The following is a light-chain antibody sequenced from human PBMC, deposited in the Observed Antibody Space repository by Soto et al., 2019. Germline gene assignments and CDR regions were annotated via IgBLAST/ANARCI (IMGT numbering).Light chain of an antibody. J-gene: IGKJ1*01. Sequence: EIVMTQSPATLSVSPGERATLSCRASQSVSSNLAWYQQKPGQAPRLLIYGTSTRATGIPARFSGSGSGTEFTLTISSLQSEDFAVYYCLQYNNWPRWTFGQGTKVDIK. CDR3: LQYNNWPRWT. CDR1: QSVSSN. V-gene: IGKV3-15*01. CDR2: GTS.